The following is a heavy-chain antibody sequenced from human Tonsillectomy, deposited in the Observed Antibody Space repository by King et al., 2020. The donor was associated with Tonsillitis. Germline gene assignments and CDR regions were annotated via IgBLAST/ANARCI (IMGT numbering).Heavy chain of an antibody. Sequence: VQLVESGGGVVQPGRSLRLSCAASGFTFSSYAMHWVRQAPGKGLEWVAVISYDGSNKYYVDSVKSRFTISRDNSKNTLYLQMNSLRAEDTAVYYCARDQSYYDSSGYYSDWGQGTMVTVSS. CDR2: ISYDGSNK. CDR3: ARDQSYYDSSGYYSD. D-gene: IGHD3-22*01. V-gene: IGHV3-30-3*01. J-gene: IGHJ3*01. CDR1: GFTFSSYA.